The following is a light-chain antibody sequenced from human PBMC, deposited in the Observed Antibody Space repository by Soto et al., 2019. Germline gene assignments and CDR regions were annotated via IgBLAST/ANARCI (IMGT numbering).Light chain of an antibody. CDR3: GTWDSSLSAVV. CDR1: SSNIGNNY. CDR2: ENN. V-gene: IGLV1-51*02. Sequence: QSVLTQPPSVSAAPGQKVTISCSGSSSNIGNNYVSWYQQLPGTAPKLLIYENNKRPSGIPDRFSGSKSVTSATLGITGLQTGDEVDYYGGTWDSSLSAVVFGGGTKVTVL. J-gene: IGLJ2*01.